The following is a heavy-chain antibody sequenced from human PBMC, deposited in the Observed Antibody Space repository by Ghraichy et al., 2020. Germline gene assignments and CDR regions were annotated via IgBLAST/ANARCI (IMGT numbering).Heavy chain of an antibody. J-gene: IGHJ4*02. CDR2: IKKDGSEK. CDR3: ARDLGSGWYFDY. CDR1: GFIFSSYW. D-gene: IGHD6-19*01. V-gene: IGHV3-7*01. Sequence: GGSLRLSCAASGFIFSSYWMSWVRQAPGKGLEWVANIKKDGSEKYYVDSVKGRFTISRDNAKNSLYLQMNSLRAEDTAVYYCARDLGSGWYFDYWGQGTLVTGSS.